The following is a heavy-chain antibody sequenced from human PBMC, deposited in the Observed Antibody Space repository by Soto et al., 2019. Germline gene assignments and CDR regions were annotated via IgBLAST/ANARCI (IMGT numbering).Heavy chain of an antibody. V-gene: IGHV1-3*01. CDR1: GYTFTSYA. CDR3: ARDWPRGVVVAAMYKRGGSDY. Sequence: ASVKVSCKASGYTFTSYAMHWVRQAPGQSLEWMGRINAGNGNTKYSQKFQGRVTITRDTSASTAYMELSSLRSEDTAVYYCARDWPRGVVVAAMYKRGGSDYWGPGTLVTVSS. CDR2: INAGNGNT. D-gene: IGHD2-15*01. J-gene: IGHJ4*02.